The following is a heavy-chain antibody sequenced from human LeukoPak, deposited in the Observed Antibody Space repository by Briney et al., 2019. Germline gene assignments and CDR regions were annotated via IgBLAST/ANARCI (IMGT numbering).Heavy chain of an antibody. CDR3: ARLSLKVLEWSPTKGKETHYFDY. J-gene: IGHJ4*02. Sequence: SETLSLTCTVSGGSISNYYWSWIRQPPGKGLEWIGYIYYSGSTNYNPSLKSRVTISVDTSKNQFSLKLRSVTAADTAVYYCARLSLKVLEWSPTKGKETHYFDYWGQGTLVTVSS. CDR2: IYYSGST. V-gene: IGHV4-59*01. CDR1: GGSISNYY. D-gene: IGHD3-3*01.